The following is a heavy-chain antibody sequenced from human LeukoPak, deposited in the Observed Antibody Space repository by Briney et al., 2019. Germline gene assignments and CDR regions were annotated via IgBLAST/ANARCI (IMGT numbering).Heavy chain of an antibody. CDR2: ISSNGGST. Sequence: GGSLRLSCAASGTTFSSYAMHWVRQAPGKGLEYVSAISSNGGSTYYANSVKGRFTISRDNSKNTPYLQMGSLGAEDMAVYYCARVISHTAGRAFDIWGQGTMVTVSS. CDR1: GTTFSSYA. J-gene: IGHJ3*02. V-gene: IGHV3-64*01. D-gene: IGHD5-18*01. CDR3: ARVISHTAGRAFDI.